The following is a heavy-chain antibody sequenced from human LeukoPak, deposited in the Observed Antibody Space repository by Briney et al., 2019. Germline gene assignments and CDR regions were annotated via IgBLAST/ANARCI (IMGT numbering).Heavy chain of an antibody. J-gene: IGHJ5*02. V-gene: IGHV3-23*01. Sequence: GGSLKLSCAVSGLTFSNNAMSWVRQAPGKGLEWVSVISGSGDSTYYADSVKGRFTISRDNSKNTLYLQMNSLRAEDTAVYYCANGFWSGYLNHWGQGTLVSVSS. CDR2: ISGSGDST. D-gene: IGHD3-3*01. CDR1: GLTFSNNA. CDR3: ANGFWSGYLNH.